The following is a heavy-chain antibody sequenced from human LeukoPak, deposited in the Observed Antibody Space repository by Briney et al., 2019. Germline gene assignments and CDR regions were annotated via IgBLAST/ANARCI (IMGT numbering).Heavy chain of an antibody. CDR1: GYTFTSYY. D-gene: IGHD3-22*01. CDR3: ARDSGYNLNIGYFDH. J-gene: IGHJ1*01. CDR2: INPSGGTT. V-gene: IGHV1-46*01. Sequence: GASVKVSCKASGYTFTSYYMHWVRQAPGQGLEWMGMINPSGGTTSYAQKFQGRVTMTRDTSTSTVYMELSSLRSEDTAVYYCARDSGYNLNIGYFDHWGQGILLTVSS.